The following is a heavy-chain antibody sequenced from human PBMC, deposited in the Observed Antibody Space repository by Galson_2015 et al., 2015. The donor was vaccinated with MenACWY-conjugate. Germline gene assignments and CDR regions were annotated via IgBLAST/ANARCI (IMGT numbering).Heavy chain of an antibody. V-gene: IGHV3-23*01. CDR3: ARGSAAASYYYYYGMDV. J-gene: IGHJ6*02. CDR2: ISGSGGST. CDR1: GFTFSNYA. D-gene: IGHD2-2*01. Sequence: SLRLSCAASGFTFSNYAMSWVRQAPGKGLEWVSGISGSGGSTFYADSVKGRFTISRDNSKNTLYLQMSSLRAEDTAVYYCARGSAAASYYYYYGMDVWGQGTTVTVSS.